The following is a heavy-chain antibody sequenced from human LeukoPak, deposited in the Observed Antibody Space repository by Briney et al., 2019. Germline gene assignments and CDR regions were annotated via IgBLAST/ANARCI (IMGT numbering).Heavy chain of an antibody. CDR2: INHSGST. CDR1: GGSFSGYY. D-gene: IGHD5-24*01. Sequence: SETLSLTCAVYGGSFSGYYWSWIRQPPGKGLEWIGEINHSGSTNYNPSLKSRVTISVDTSKNQLSLKLSSVTAADTAVYYCARVAYGYNSGYWFDPWGQGTLVTVSS. V-gene: IGHV4-34*01. CDR3: ARVAYGYNSGYWFDP. J-gene: IGHJ5*02.